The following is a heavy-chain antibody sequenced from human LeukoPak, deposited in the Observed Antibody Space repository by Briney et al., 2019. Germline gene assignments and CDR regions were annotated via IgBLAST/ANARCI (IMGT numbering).Heavy chain of an antibody. J-gene: IGHJ6*04. CDR1: GFTFSNYA. Sequence: GGSLRLSCAASGFTFSNYAMTWVRQAPGKGLEWVSYISSSGSTIYYADSVKGRFTISRDNAKNSLYLQMNSLRAEDTAVYYCAELGITMIGGVWGKGTTVTISS. CDR2: ISSSGSTI. D-gene: IGHD3-10*02. V-gene: IGHV3-48*03. CDR3: AELGITMIGGV.